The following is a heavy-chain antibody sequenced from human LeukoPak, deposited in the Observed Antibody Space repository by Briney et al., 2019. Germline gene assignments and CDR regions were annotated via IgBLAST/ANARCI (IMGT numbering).Heavy chain of an antibody. CDR2: IYYSGST. D-gene: IGHD3-3*01. CDR3: ARGKQNYDFWSGYYREDY. CDR1: GGSISSYY. J-gene: IGHJ4*02. Sequence: SETLSLTCTVSGGSISSYYWSWIRQPPGKGLEWIGYIYYSGSTNYNPSLKSRVTISVDTSKNQFSLKLSSVIAADTAVYYCARGKQNYDFWSGYYREDYWGQGTLVTVSS. V-gene: IGHV4-59*01.